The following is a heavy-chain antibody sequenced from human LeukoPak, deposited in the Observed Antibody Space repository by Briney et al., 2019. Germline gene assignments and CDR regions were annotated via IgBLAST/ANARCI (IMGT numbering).Heavy chain of an antibody. CDR3: AKDDHGGSGWRDYFDC. CDR1: GFTFSNYA. V-gene: IGHV3-23*01. J-gene: IGHJ4*02. D-gene: IGHD6-19*01. CDR2: VCGSGGST. Sequence: QTGPSLRLACAASGFTFSNYAMSWVRQAPGKGLECVSFVCGSGGSTYYADSVKGRFTISRDSSKNTLYLHMNSLRAEDTAVYYCAKDDHGGSGWRDYFDCWGQGSLVTVSS.